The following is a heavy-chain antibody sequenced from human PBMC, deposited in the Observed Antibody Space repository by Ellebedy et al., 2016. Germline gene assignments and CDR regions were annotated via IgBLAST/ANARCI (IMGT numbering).Heavy chain of an antibody. V-gene: IGHV4-59*01. CDR1: GASINSYY. Sequence: GSLRLSXTVSGASINSYYWSWIRQPPGKGLEWIGYIYYSGSTNYNPSLKSRVSISVDTSKNQFSLKLNSVTAADTAMYYCARGGGTFDYWGQGTPVTVSS. D-gene: IGHD1-26*01. J-gene: IGHJ4*02. CDR2: IYYSGST. CDR3: ARGGGTFDY.